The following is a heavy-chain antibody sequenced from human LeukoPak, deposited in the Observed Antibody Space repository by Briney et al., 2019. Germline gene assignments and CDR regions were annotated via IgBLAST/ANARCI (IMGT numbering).Heavy chain of an antibody. J-gene: IGHJ4*02. CDR2: MNPNSGNT. D-gene: IGHD3-22*01. CDR3: ARGYYDSSGYYWPSFDY. CDR1: GYTFTSYD. Sequence: ASVKVSCKASGYTFTSYDINWVRQATGQGLEWMGWMNPNSGNTGYAQKFQGRVTMTRNTSISTAYMELSSLRSEDTAVYYCARGYYDSSGYYWPSFDYWGQGTLVTVSS. V-gene: IGHV1-8*01.